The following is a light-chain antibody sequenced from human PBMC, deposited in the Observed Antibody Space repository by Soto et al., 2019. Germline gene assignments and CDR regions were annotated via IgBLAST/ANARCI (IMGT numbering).Light chain of an antibody. V-gene: IGKV3-20*01. Sequence: EIVLAQDPGTLSLSPGDXATLSCRASQSVTSNYLAWYQQRPGQAPWILIYGASNRATGIPDRFSGSVSGTDFTLTISRLEPEDVAVYYCQQYGSSPRTFGQGTKVDIK. CDR2: GAS. CDR1: QSVTSNY. J-gene: IGKJ1*01. CDR3: QQYGSSPRT.